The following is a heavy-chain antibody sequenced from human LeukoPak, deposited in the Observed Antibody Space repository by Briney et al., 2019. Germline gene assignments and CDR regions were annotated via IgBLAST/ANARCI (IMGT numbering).Heavy chain of an antibody. Sequence: PSETLSLTCAVSGGSLISSCYNWGRIRHPPGKGLEWVGTIYHSGTTYYNPSLKSRVTISVDTSKNQFFLKLSSVTAADTAVYYCARLPTGYPNWFDPWGQGSLVTVSS. V-gene: IGHV4-39*01. CDR2: IYHSGTT. D-gene: IGHD3-9*01. CDR1: GGSLISSCYN. J-gene: IGHJ5*02. CDR3: ARLPTGYPNWFDP.